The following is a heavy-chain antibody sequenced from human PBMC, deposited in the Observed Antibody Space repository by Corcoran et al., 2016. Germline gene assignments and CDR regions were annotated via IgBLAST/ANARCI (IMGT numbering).Heavy chain of an antibody. D-gene: IGHD3-10*01. Sequence: QVQLQESGPGLVKPSETLSLTCTVSGGSISSYYWSWIRQPPGKGLEWIGYIYYSGSTNYNPSLKSRVTISVDTSKNQFSLKLSSVTAADTAVYYCASYGVVRGVMGPNWFDPWGQGTLVTVSS. CDR2: IYYSGST. V-gene: IGHV4-59*01. CDR1: GGSISSYY. CDR3: ASYGVVRGVMGPNWFDP. J-gene: IGHJ5*02.